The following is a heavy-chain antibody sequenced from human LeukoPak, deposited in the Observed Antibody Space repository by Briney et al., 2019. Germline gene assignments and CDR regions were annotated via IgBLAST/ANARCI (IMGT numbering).Heavy chain of an antibody. Sequence: QPGGSLRLSCAASGFTFSSYGMHWVRQAPGKGLEWVAFIRYDGSNKYYADSVKGRFTISRDNSKNTLYLQMNSLRAEDTAVYYCATGGVPAAIRWFDPWGQGTLVTVSS. CDR2: IRYDGSNK. CDR3: ATGGVPAAIRWFDP. CDR1: GFTFSSYG. D-gene: IGHD2-2*02. J-gene: IGHJ5*02. V-gene: IGHV3-30*02.